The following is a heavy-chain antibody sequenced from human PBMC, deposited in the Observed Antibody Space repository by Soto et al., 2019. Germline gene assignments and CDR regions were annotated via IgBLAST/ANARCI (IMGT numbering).Heavy chain of an antibody. CDR2: IRNRIYSFTT. CDR1: GFTFSDHY. V-gene: IGHV3-72*01. D-gene: IGHD2-15*01. J-gene: IGHJ4*02. CDR3: ATSAASPINRWSGFDF. Sequence: EVQLVESGGGLVQPGGSLRVSCAASGFTFSDHYMEWVRQAPGKGLEWVGRIRNRIYSFTTEYAASVKDRFTISRDNSRNSLSLQMNSLKTEDTAVYYCATSAASPINRWSGFDFWGQGTLVSVSS.